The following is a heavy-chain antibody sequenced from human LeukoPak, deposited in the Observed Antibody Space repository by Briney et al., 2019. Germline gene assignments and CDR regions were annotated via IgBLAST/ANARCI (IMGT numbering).Heavy chain of an antibody. J-gene: IGHJ5*02. CDR3: ARESRKYRDYEVLRWFDP. Sequence: PSGTLSLTCTVTDCSFSSGGYYWSWLPQHPGKDLDWIGNIYYSSSTYYNPSLKSRVTITVDTSKKKFSLMQSTVPAADTAVLYCARESRKYRDYEVLRWFDPWGQGTLVTVSS. CDR2: IYYSSST. D-gene: IGHD4-17*01. V-gene: IGHV4-31*03. CDR1: DCSFSSGGYY.